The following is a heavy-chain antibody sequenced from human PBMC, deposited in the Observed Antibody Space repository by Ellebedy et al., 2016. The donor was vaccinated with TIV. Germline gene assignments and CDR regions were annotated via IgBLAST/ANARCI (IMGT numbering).Heavy chain of an antibody. V-gene: IGHV4-34*01. CDR2: INHRGRT. CDR3: ARRPPPGDYHYYGMDV. Sequence: SETLSLXCAVYGGSFSDYYWSWIRQPPGKGLEWIGEINHRGRTKYNPSVKRRVTISVETSKNQFSLKVSSVTAADTAVYYCARRPPPGDYHYYGMDVWGQGTTVTVS. D-gene: IGHD4-17*01. CDR1: GGSFSDYY. J-gene: IGHJ6*02.